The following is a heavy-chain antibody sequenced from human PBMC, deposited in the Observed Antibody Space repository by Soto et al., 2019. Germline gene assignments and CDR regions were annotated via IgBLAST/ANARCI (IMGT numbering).Heavy chain of an antibody. J-gene: IGHJ6*02. CDR3: ARSDYYDSSGYLDYYGMDV. D-gene: IGHD3-22*01. V-gene: IGHV3-30-3*01. Sequence: GGSLRHSCAASGFTFSSYAMHWVRQAPGKGLEWVAVISYDGSNKYYADSVKGRFTISRDNSKNTLYLQMNSLRAEDTAVYYCARSDYYDSSGYLDYYGMDVWGQGTTVTVSS. CDR2: ISYDGSNK. CDR1: GFTFSSYA.